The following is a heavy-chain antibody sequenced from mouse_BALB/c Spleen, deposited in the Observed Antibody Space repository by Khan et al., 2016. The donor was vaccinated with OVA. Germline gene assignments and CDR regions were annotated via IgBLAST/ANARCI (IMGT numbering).Heavy chain of an antibody. D-gene: IGHD1-1*01. CDR2: VYPGDGNT. V-gene: IGHV1-87*01. CDR1: GYTFTSYW. J-gene: IGHJ2*01. CDR3: ARGGITTGYFDY. Sequence: QVQLQQSGTELARPGASVKLSCKASGYTFTSYWMQWVKQRPGQGLEWIGAVYPGDGNTRYTQKFKGKATLTADKSSSTAYIQLSSLASEDSVVYYCARGGITTGYFDYWGQGTTLTVSS.